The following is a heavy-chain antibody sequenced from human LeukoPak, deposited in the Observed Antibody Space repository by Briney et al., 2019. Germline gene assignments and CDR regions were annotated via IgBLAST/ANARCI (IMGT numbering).Heavy chain of an antibody. CDR1: GGSISSGSYY. CDR3: ARRTYSSSWFDY. Sequence: SETLSLTCTVSGGSISSGSYYWGWIRQPPGKGLEWIGSIYYSGSTYYNPSLKSRVTISVDTSKNQFSLKLSSVTAADTAVYYCARRTYSSSWFDYWGQGTLVTVSS. J-gene: IGHJ4*02. V-gene: IGHV4-39*01. D-gene: IGHD6-13*01. CDR2: IYYSGST.